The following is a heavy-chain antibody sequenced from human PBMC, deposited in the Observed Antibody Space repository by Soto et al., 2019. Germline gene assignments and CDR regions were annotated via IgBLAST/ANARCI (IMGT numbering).Heavy chain of an antibody. Sequence: GALRLSSAASGFTFNIYAMNWVRQAPGKGPEWVAVISYDGSYQYYVDSVKGRFTISRDNSKNTLYLQMNSLRAEDTAVYYCAKDEISKTIRGDAFNFWGQGTMVTVSS. D-gene: IGHD1-7*01. V-gene: IGHV3-30*04. CDR1: GFTFNIYA. J-gene: IGHJ3*01. CDR3: AKDEISKTIRGDAFNF. CDR2: ISYDGSYQ.